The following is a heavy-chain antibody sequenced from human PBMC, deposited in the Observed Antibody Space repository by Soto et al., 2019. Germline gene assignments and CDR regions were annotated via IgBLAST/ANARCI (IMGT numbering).Heavy chain of an antibody. Sequence: QVQLVQSGAEVKKPGASVKVSCKASGYTFTGYYMHWVRQAPGQGLEWMGWINPNSGGTNYAQKFQGWVTMTRDTSISTAYMELSRLRSDDTAVYYCARAVEDGGVVVAATSANWFDPWGQGTLVTVSS. CDR3: ARAVEDGGVVVAATSANWFDP. CDR1: GYTFTGYY. V-gene: IGHV1-2*04. CDR2: INPNSGGT. D-gene: IGHD2-15*01. J-gene: IGHJ5*02.